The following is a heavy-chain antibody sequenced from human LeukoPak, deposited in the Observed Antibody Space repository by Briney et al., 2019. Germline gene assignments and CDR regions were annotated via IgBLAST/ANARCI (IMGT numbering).Heavy chain of an antibody. D-gene: IGHD2-2*02. Sequence: ASVNVSFKASGYTFTGYYMQWVRQAPGQGLEWMRWINPNSGDTNYAQNFQGRVTMTRDPSARTVYMELSSLRSEDTAVYYCARDSHTYAYDFWGQGTLVTVSS. J-gene: IGHJ4*02. CDR2: INPNSGDT. V-gene: IGHV1-2*02. CDR3: ARDSHTYAYDF. CDR1: GYTFTGYY.